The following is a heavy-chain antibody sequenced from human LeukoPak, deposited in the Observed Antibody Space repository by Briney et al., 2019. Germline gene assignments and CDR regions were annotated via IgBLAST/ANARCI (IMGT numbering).Heavy chain of an antibody. J-gene: IGHJ6*02. V-gene: IGHV3-33*01. D-gene: IGHD6-13*01. CDR2: IWYDGSNK. CDR3: ARDKQQLDRGYYYYGMDV. CDR1: GFTFSSYG. Sequence: GGSLRLSCAASGFTFSSYGMHWVRQAPGKGLEWVAVIWYDGSNKYYADSVKGRFTISRDNSKNTLYLQMNSLRAEDTAVYYCARDKQQLDRGYYYYGMDVWGQGTTVTVSS.